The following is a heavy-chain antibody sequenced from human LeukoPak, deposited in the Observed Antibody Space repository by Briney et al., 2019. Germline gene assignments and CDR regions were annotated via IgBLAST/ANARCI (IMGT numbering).Heavy chain of an antibody. CDR3: ARARLPKYYFDY. V-gene: IGHV3-23*01. J-gene: IGHJ4*02. Sequence: GGSLRLSCAASGFTFSSYAMNWVRQAPEKGLEWVSGISGSGDNTYYADSVKGRFSISRDNSKNTVYLQMNSLRAEDTAVYYCARARLPKYYFDYWSQGTLVTVSS. D-gene: IGHD6-25*01. CDR1: GFTFSSYA. CDR2: ISGSGDNT.